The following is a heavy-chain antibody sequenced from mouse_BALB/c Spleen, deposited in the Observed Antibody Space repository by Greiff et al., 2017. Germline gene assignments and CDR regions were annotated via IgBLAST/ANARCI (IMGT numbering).Heavy chain of an antibody. J-gene: IGHJ4*01. CDR2: ISDGGSYT. V-gene: IGHV5-4*02. Sequence: EVHLVESGGGLVKPGGSLKLSCAASGFTFSDYYMYWDRQTPEKRLEWVATISDGGSYTYYPDSVKGRFTISRDNAKNNLYLQMSSLKSEDTAMYYCARDGAMDYWGQGTSVTVSS. CDR3: ARDGAMDY. CDR1: GFTFSDYY.